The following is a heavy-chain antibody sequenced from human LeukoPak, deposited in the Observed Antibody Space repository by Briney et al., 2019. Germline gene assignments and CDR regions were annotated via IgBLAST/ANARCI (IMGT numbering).Heavy chain of an antibody. Sequence: ASVKVSCKASGYTFTTHYIHWVRQAPGQGLEWMGIINPSDGGASYAQKFQGRVTMTRDTSTSTVYMELSSLRSEDTAVYYCARDHDIEVGPAVDDYYYYYMDVWGKGTTVTVSS. V-gene: IGHV1-46*01. CDR2: INPSDGGA. CDR3: ARDHDIEVGPAVDDYYYYYMDV. J-gene: IGHJ6*03. D-gene: IGHD2-2*01. CDR1: GYTFTTHY.